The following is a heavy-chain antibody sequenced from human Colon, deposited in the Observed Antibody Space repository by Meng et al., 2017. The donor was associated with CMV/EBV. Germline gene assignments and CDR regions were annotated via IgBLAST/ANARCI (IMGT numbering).Heavy chain of an antibody. V-gene: IGHV1-69*12. J-gene: IGHJ4*02. CDR1: KGTFTSYP. CDR2: IITISGTT. D-gene: IGHD2-21*02. CDR3: ARVICGGDCYLDY. Sequence: QVHLEHSGAEVKKPGSSVKVSCKASKGTFTSYPISWVRQGPGQGFEWAGGIITISGTTDYAQKFQGRVTITADESTSTAYMKLSNLRSEDTAIYYCARVICGGDCYLDYWGRGTLVTVSS.